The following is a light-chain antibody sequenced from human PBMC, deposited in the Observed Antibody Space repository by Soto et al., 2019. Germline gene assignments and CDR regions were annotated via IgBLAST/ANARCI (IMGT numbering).Light chain of an antibody. Sequence: DIQMTQARSTLAASLGDRVSITCRASQSISRWLAWYQQKPGKAPKALIYDASTLRSGVPSRFSGGGSGTEFTLTISSLQPDDFATYYCQQYNTYSTLGQGTRLEIK. CDR3: QQYNTYST. V-gene: IGKV1-5*01. J-gene: IGKJ5*01. CDR1: QSISRW. CDR2: DAS.